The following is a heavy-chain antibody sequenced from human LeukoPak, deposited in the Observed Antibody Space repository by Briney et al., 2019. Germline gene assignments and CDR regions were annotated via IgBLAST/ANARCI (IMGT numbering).Heavy chain of an antibody. CDR1: GFTFSSYS. CDR3: AKALNYYDSSGNDY. V-gene: IGHV3-21*01. CDR2: ISSRGDDT. J-gene: IGHJ4*02. D-gene: IGHD3-22*01. Sequence: GGSLRLSCAASGFTFSSYSMNWVRQAPGKGLEWVSSISSRGDDTYYADSVKGRFTISRDNAKNSLYLQMNSLRAEDTAVYYCAKALNYYDSSGNDYWGQGTLVAVSS.